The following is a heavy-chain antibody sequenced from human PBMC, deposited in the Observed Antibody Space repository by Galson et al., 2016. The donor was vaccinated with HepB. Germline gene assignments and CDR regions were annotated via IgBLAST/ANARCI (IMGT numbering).Heavy chain of an antibody. J-gene: IGHJ4*02. CDR1: GDSISNVGRH. D-gene: IGHD6-13*01. V-gene: IGHV4-39*01. CDR2: IHSSGTS. CDR3: VRLGTAAAAANRRGSID. Sequence: SETLSLTCSVSGDSISNVGRHWGWFRQSPGMGLEYIGSIHSSGTSYYNPSLTSRVTVSADTSRNQFFLSLTSVTAAATALYYWVRLGTAAAAANRRGSIDWSQGTLVTVSS.